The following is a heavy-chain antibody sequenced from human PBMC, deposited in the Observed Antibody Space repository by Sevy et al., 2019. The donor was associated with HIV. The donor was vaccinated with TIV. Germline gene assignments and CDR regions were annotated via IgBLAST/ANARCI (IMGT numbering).Heavy chain of an antibody. D-gene: IGHD3-22*01. CDR3: AKDLLGDYYDSSGVLDY. Sequence: GGSLRLSCAASGFTFSSYGMHWVRQAPGNGLEWVAVISYDGSDKFYADSVKGRFTISRDNSKNTVYLQMNSLGPEDAAVYYCAKDLLGDYYDSSGVLDYSGQGTLVTVSS. CDR1: GFTFSSYG. V-gene: IGHV3-30*18. CDR2: ISYDGSDK. J-gene: IGHJ4*02.